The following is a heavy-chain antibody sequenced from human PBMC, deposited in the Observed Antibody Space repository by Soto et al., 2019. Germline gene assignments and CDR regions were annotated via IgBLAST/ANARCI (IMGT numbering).Heavy chain of an antibody. Sequence: QVQLVESGGGVVQPGRSLRLSCAASGFTFSGYAIHWVRQAPGEGLEWVAVISNDGTKRFYADSVKGRFTISRDNSRKKLYLQMEGMRAEDTARYDCALHRWELGPPDDWGQGTLVTVCS. CDR2: ISNDGTKR. CDR1: GFTFSGYA. V-gene: IGHV3-30*04. D-gene: IGHD1-26*01. J-gene: IGHJ4*02. CDR3: ALHRWELGPPDD.